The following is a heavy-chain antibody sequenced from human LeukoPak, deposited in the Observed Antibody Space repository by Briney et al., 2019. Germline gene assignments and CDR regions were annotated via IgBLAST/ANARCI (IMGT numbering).Heavy chain of an antibody. D-gene: IGHD1-26*01. V-gene: IGHV4-59*01. Sequence: SETLSLTCTVSGGSITTYYWNWLRQSPGRGLEWIGYIHHSVSPTYNPSLKSRVTISVDTSKNQFSLKVSSVTAADTAVYYCARDILMVGATHYFDYWGQGTLVTVSS. J-gene: IGHJ4*02. CDR1: GGSITTYY. CDR3: ARDILMVGATHYFDY. CDR2: IHHSVSP.